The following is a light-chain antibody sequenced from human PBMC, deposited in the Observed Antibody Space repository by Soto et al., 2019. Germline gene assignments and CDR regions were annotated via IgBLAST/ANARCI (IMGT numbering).Light chain of an antibody. CDR3: SSYTSSSTYV. CDR2: EVS. Sequence: QSVLTQPPSASGSPGQSVTISCTGTSSDVGGSNFVSWYQQHPGKAPKLMIYEVSKRPSGVPARFSGSKSGNTASLTVSGLQAEDEADYYCSSYTSSSTYVFGPGTKVTVL. V-gene: IGLV2-8*01. J-gene: IGLJ1*01. CDR1: SSDVGGSNF.